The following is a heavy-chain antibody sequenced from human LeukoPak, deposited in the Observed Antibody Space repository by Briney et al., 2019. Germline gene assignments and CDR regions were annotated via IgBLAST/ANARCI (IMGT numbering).Heavy chain of an antibody. J-gene: IGHJ4*02. V-gene: IGHV3-7*01. CDR2: IKQDGSEK. CDR3: ARDRHDFWSGYTDC. D-gene: IGHD3-3*01. CDR1: GFTFSSYW. Sequence: GSLRLSCAASGFTFSSYWMSWVRQAPGKGLEWVANIKQDGSEKYYVDSVKGRFTISRDNAKNSLYLQMNSLRAEDTAVYYCARDRHDFWSGYTDCWGQGTLVTVSS.